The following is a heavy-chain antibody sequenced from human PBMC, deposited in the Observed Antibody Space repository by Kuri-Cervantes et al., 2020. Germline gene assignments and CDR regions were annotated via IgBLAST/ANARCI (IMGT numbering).Heavy chain of an antibody. CDR2: IIPILGIA. CDR3: ARDWDFWSGYGFDP. D-gene: IGHD3-3*01. J-gene: IGHJ5*02. V-gene: IGHV1-69*04. Sequence: SVKVSCKASGYTFTSYGISWVRQAPGQGLEWMGRIIPILGIANYAQKFQGRVTITADKSTSTAYMELSSLRSEDTAVYYCARDWDFWSGYGFDPWGQGTLVTVSS. CDR1: GYTFTSYG.